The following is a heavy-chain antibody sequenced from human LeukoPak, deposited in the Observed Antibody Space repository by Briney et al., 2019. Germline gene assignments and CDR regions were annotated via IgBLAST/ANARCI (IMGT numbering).Heavy chain of an antibody. CDR2: IYNSGST. CDR1: GGSISCSY. J-gene: IGHJ4*02. CDR3: ARHEAAALSSLDY. D-gene: IGHD6-13*01. V-gene: IGHV4-59*08. Sequence: KPSETLSLTCTVSGGSISCSYWSWIRQPPGKGLEWIGYIYNSGSTNYNPSLKTRDAISVDTSKNQFSLKLSSVTAADTAVYYCARHEAAALSSLDYWGQGTLVTVSS.